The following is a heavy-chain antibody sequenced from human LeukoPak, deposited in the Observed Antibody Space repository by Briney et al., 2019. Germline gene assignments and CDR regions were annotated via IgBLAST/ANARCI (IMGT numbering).Heavy chain of an antibody. CDR1: GYTFTSYD. Sequence: ASVKVSCKASGYTFTSYDINWVRQATGQGLEWMGWMNPNSGNTGYAQKFQGRVTMTRNTSISTACMELSSLRSEDTAVYYCARGRGGHRYSSSWYNWGQGTLVTVSS. D-gene: IGHD6-13*01. V-gene: IGHV1-8*01. CDR2: MNPNSGNT. CDR3: ARGRGGHRYSSSWYN. J-gene: IGHJ4*02.